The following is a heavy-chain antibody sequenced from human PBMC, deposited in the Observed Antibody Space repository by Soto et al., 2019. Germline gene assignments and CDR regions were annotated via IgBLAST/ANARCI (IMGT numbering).Heavy chain of an antibody. Sequence: QVHLVESGGGLVKPGGSLRLSCAASGFTFSDYSMTWIRQAPGKGLEWLSYISGSGTYTNYADSLRGRLTSSRDNAKKSLYLEISSLTAEDTAVYYCARSPAYCDLGYYGMDVWGPGTTVTVSS. CDR1: GFTFSDYS. V-gene: IGHV3-11*06. CDR3: ARSPAYCDLGYYGMDV. D-gene: IGHD4-17*01. CDR2: ISGSGTYT. J-gene: IGHJ6*02.